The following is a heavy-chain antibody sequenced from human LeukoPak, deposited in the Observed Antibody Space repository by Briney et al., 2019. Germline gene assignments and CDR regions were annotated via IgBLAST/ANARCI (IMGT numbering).Heavy chain of an antibody. CDR3: AGHHPRNTVDF. CDR1: GGSISSYY. CDR2: IYYSGST. D-gene: IGHD2/OR15-2a*01. Sequence: PSETLSLTCTVSGGSISSYYWSWIRQPPGKGLEWIGYIYYSGSTNYNTSLKSRVTISLDTSKNQFSLKLSSVTAADTAVYYCAGHHPRNTVDFWGQGTLVTVSS. V-gene: IGHV4-59*08. J-gene: IGHJ4*02.